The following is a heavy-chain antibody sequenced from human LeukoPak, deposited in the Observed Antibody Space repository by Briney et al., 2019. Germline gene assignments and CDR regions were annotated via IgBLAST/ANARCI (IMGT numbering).Heavy chain of an antibody. Sequence: GGSLRLSCAASGFTFDDYAMHWVRQAPGKGLEWVSGISWNSGSIGYADSVKGRFTISRDNAKNSLYLQMNSLRAEDTALYYCAKDIHRSGNYYFDYWGQGTLVTVSS. CDR3: AKDIHRSGNYYFDY. V-gene: IGHV3-9*01. D-gene: IGHD4-4*01. J-gene: IGHJ4*02. CDR2: ISWNSGSI. CDR1: GFTFDDYA.